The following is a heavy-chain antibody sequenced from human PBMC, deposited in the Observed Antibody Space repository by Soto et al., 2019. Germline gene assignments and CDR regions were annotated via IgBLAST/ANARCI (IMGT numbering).Heavy chain of an antibody. V-gene: IGHV3-23*01. D-gene: IGHD3-3*01. Sequence: WGSLRLSCAASGFTFSSYAMSWVRQAPGKGLEWVSAISGSGGSTYYADSVKGRFTISRDNSKNTLYLQMNSLRAEDTAVYYCAKDVAQYYDFWSGYYGSWGYYYGMDVWGQGTTVTVSS. CDR3: AKDVAQYYDFWSGYYGSWGYYYGMDV. J-gene: IGHJ6*02. CDR1: GFTFSSYA. CDR2: ISGSGGST.